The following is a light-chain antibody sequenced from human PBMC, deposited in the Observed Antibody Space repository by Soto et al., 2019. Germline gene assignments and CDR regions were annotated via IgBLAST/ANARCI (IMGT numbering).Light chain of an antibody. CDR2: EGS. CDR3: CSYAGSSTYV. J-gene: IGLJ1*01. CDR1: SSDVGNYNL. Sequence: QSALTQPASVSGSPGQSITISCTGTSSDVGNYNLVSWYQQHPGKAPKLMIYEGSKRPSGVSNRFSGSKSGNTASLTISGLQAEDEADYYCCSYAGSSTYVFGTGTK. V-gene: IGLV2-23*01.